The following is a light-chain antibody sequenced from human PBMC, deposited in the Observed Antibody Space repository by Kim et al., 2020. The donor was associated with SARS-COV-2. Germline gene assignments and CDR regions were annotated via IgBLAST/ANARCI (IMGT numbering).Light chain of an antibody. CDR2: DAS. V-gene: IGKV3-11*01. CDR1: QSVSSY. CDR3: QQRSNWLPIT. J-gene: IGKJ5*01. Sequence: SPGERATRSCRASQSVSSYLAWYQQKPGQAPRLLIYDASNRATGIPARFSGSGSGTDFTLTISSLEPEDFAVYYCQQRSNWLPITFGQGTRLEIK.